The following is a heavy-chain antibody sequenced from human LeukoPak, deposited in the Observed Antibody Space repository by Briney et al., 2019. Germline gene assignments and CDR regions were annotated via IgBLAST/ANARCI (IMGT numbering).Heavy chain of an antibody. D-gene: IGHD3-10*01. Sequence: GGSLRLSCAASGFTFSSYAMSWVRQAPGKGLEWVSAISGSGGSTYYADSVKGRFTISRDDSKNTLYLQMNSLRAEDTAVYYCAKDRGYYGSGSSTNYYYYYGMDVWGQGTTVTVSS. V-gene: IGHV3-23*01. CDR2: ISGSGGST. J-gene: IGHJ6*02. CDR3: AKDRGYYGSGSSTNYYYYYGMDV. CDR1: GFTFSSYA.